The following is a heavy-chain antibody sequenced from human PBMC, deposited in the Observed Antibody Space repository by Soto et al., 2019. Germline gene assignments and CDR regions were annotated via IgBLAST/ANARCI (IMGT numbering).Heavy chain of an antibody. CDR3: ARGDATKIVVTTYYGVDV. CDR2: IIPVFGTA. J-gene: IGHJ6*02. CDR1: GGSLSNYG. D-gene: IGHD4-17*01. Sequence: QVQLVQSGAEVKKPGSSVKVSCKASGGSLSNYGISWVRQAPGQGLEWMGGIIPVFGTANYAQKFQGRVTITADESTSIVDMDVIRLRSEDTAVYDCARGDATKIVVTTYYGVDVWGQGTTVTVSS. V-gene: IGHV1-69*12.